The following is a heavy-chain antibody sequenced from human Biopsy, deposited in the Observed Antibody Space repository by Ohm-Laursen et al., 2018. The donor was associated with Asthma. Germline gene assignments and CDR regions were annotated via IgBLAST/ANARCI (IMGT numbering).Heavy chain of an antibody. Sequence: TLSLTCRLSSGSGGYMRSGNYYWGWIRQPPGKGLEWIGSIYYSGTTYYNPSLESRVTVSADTSKIQFSLKLTSVTAADTAVYYCVRGSSSWHHGPFHYYYGLDVWGQGTTATVSS. CDR2: IYYSGTT. CDR3: VRGSSSWHHGPFHYYYGLDV. J-gene: IGHJ6*02. CDR1: GGYMRSGNYY. D-gene: IGHD6-13*01. V-gene: IGHV4-39*01.